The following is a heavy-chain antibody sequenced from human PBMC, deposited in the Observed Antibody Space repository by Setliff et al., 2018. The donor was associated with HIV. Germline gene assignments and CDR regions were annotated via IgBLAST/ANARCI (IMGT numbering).Heavy chain of an antibody. CDR1: NGSFNGYY. V-gene: IGHV4-34*01. Sequence: SETLSLTCAVYNGSFNGYYWSWIRQPPGKGLEWIGEINHSGGTTYNPSLNGRVGISVDTSKNQFSLKLNSVTAADTAFYYCAGGRADAWEVLDSWGQGTLVTVSS. D-gene: IGHD1-26*01. J-gene: IGHJ4*02. CDR3: AGGRADAWEVLDS. CDR2: INHSGGT.